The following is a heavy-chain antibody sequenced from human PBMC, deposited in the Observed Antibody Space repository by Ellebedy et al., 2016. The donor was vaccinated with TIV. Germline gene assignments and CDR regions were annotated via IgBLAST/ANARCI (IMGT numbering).Heavy chain of an antibody. CDR2: ISGTSSYI. V-gene: IGHV3-21*01. D-gene: IGHD3-22*01. CDR1: GFTFSSYN. Sequence: GGSLRLSCAASGFTFSSYNMNWVRQAPGKGLAWVSSISGTSSYINYAIPVKGRFTISRDNAKNSLYLQMNSLRAEDTAVYYCARVGSGFGIAFDIWGQGTMVTVSS. J-gene: IGHJ3*02. CDR3: ARVGSGFGIAFDI.